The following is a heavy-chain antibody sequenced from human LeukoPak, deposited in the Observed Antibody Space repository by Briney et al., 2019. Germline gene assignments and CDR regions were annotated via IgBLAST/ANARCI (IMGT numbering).Heavy chain of an antibody. V-gene: IGHV4-31*03. Sequence: PSETLSLTCTVSGGSISSGGYYWSWIRQHPGKGLEWIGYIYYSGSTYYNPSLKSRLTISVDTSKDQFSLKLSSVTAADTAVYYCARGFTGTTTNWYYWGRGTLVTVSS. D-gene: IGHD1-7*01. CDR1: GGSISSGGYY. J-gene: IGHJ4*02. CDR2: IYYSGST. CDR3: ARGFTGTTTNWYY.